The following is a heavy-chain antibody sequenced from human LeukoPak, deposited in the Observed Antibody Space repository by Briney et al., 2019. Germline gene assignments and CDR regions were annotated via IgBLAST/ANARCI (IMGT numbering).Heavy chain of an antibody. CDR2: ISGSDGTA. Sequence: GGSLRLSCAASGFTFSNYAMTWVRQAPGKGLEWVSDISGSDGTAYYADSVKGRFTVSRDNSKNTLYLQMNSLRPEDTALYYCAKDRVTSILGILDDWGQGTLVTVSS. D-gene: IGHD4-23*01. CDR1: GFTFSNYA. J-gene: IGHJ4*02. CDR3: AKDRVTSILGILDD. V-gene: IGHV3-23*01.